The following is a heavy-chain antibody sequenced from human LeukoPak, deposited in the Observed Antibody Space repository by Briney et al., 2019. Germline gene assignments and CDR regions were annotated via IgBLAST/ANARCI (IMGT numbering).Heavy chain of an antibody. V-gene: IGHV3-48*04. CDR3: ARVEYYDSSGYYRLVYYFDY. Sequence: GGSLRLSCAASGFTFSSYSINWVRQAPGKGLEWVSYISGSSSTIYYADSVKGRFTISRDNAKNSLYLQMNSLRAEDTAVYYCARVEYYDSSGYYRLVYYFDYWGQGTLVTVSS. CDR1: GFTFSSYS. J-gene: IGHJ4*02. D-gene: IGHD3-22*01. CDR2: ISGSSSTI.